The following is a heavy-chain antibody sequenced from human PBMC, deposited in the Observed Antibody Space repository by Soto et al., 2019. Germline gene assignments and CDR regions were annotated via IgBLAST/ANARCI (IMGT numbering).Heavy chain of an antibody. V-gene: IGHV3-9*01. J-gene: IGHJ4*02. CDR3: PKDKGSDVGGIDY. Sequence: EVQLVESGGGLVQPGRSLRLSCAASGFTFDDYAMHWVRQAPGKGLEWVSGISWNSGSIGYADSVKGRFTISRDNAKNSLYLQMKSLRAEATALYYCPKDKGSDVGGIDYWGQGTLVTVSS. CDR2: ISWNSGSI. D-gene: IGHD2-15*01. CDR1: GFTFDDYA.